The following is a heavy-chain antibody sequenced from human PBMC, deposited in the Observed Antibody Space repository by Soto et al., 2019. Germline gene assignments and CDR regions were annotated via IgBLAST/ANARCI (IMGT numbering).Heavy chain of an antibody. V-gene: IGHV1-18*01. CDR2: ISACNGNT. J-gene: IGHJ3*02. D-gene: IGHD3-10*01. Sequence: GASVKVSCKASGYTFTSYGISWVRQAPGQGLEWMGWISACNGNTNYAQKLQGRVTMTTDTSTSTAYMELRSLRSDDTAVYYCASGIITMVSGAFDIWGQGTMVTVS. CDR3: ASGIITMVSGAFDI. CDR1: GYTFTSYG.